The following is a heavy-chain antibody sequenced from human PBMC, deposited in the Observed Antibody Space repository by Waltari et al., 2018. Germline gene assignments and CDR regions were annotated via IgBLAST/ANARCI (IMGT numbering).Heavy chain of an antibody. V-gene: IGHV5-51*01. CDR1: GYSFTSYW. J-gene: IGHJ5*02. Sequence: EVQLVQSGAEVKKPGESLKISCKGSGYSFTSYWIGWVRQMPGKGLEWMGIIIPGDSDTRYSPSFQGQVTISADKSISTAYLQWSSLKASDTAMYYCASLTGCSGGSCYGLRFDPWGQGTLVTVSS. CDR3: ASLTGCSGGSCYGLRFDP. CDR2: IIPGDSDT. D-gene: IGHD2-15*01.